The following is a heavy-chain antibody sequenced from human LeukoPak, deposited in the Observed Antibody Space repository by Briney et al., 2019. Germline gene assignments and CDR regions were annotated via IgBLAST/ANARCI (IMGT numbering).Heavy chain of an antibody. CDR1: GGSISSGGYY. D-gene: IGHD6-6*01. V-gene: IGHV4-31*02. J-gene: IGHJ4*02. Sequence: PSETLSLTCAVSGGSISSGGYYWSWIRQHPGTGLEWIGYIYYSGSTYYNPSLKSRVTISVDTSKNQFSLKLSSVTAADTAVYYCARGRPSIAARHFFDYWGQGTLVTVSS. CDR3: ARGRPSIAARHFFDY. CDR2: IYYSGST.